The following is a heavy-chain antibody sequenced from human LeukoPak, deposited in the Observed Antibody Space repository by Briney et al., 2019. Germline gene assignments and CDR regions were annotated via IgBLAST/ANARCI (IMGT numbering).Heavy chain of an antibody. D-gene: IGHD6-13*01. CDR2: IGRNGGNT. J-gene: IGHJ4*02. CDR1: GFTFSSYA. V-gene: IGHV3-64*02. Sequence: GGSLRLSCAASGFTFSSYAMHWVRQAPGKGLEYVSGIGRNGGNTYYADSVKGRFTISRDNSKNTLYLQMGGLRAEDMAVYYCARQAAGVVYWGQGTLVTVSS. CDR3: ARQAAGVVY.